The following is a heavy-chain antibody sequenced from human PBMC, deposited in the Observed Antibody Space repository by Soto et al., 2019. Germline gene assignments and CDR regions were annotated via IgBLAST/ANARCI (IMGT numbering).Heavy chain of an antibody. CDR2: INHSGST. D-gene: IGHD3-16*02. CDR3: ARGKLSDYVWGSYRYHFDY. J-gene: IGHJ4*02. Sequence: SETLSLTCAVYGGSFSGYYWSWIRQPPGKGVEWIGEINHSGSTNYNPSLKSRVTISVDTSKNQFSLKLSSVTAADTAVYYCARGKLSDYVWGSYRYHFDYWGQGTVVTVSS. CDR1: GGSFSGYY. V-gene: IGHV4-34*01.